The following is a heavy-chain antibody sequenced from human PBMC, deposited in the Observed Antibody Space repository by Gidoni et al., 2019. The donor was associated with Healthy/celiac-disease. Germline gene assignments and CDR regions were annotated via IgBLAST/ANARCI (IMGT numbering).Heavy chain of an antibody. V-gene: IGHV4-39*01. J-gene: IGHJ5*02. D-gene: IGHD2-15*01. CDR2: IYYSGST. CDR1: GGSISSSSSY. CDR3: ARHELRKVAATQHWFDP. Sequence: QLQLQESGPGLVKPSETLSLTCTVSGGSISSSSSYWGWIRQPPGKGLEWIGSIYYSGSTYYNPSLKSRVTISVDTSKNQFSLKLSSVTAADTAVYYCARHELRKVAATQHWFDPWGQGTLVTVSS.